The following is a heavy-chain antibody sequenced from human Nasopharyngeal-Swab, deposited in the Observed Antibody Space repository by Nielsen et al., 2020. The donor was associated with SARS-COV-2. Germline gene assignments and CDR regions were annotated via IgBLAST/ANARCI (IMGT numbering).Heavy chain of an antibody. CDR1: GGSLSGYY. V-gene: IGHV4-34*01. Sequence: SETLSLTCAVYGGSLSGYYWSWIRQPPEKGLEWIGEINHSGSTNYNPSLKSRVTISVDTSKNQFSLKLSSVTAADTAVYYCARFMPTAMATYWDYWGQGTLVTVSS. J-gene: IGHJ4*02. CDR2: INHSGST. D-gene: IGHD5-18*01. CDR3: ARFMPTAMATYWDY.